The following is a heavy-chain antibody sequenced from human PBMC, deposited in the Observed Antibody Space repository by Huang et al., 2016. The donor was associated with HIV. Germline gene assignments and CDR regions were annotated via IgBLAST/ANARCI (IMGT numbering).Heavy chain of an antibody. Sequence: QVQLVQSGAEVKNPGASVNVYCKASVYSFTSFSLHWLRQDPGRRLAWMGWINAGNYETVESQHVEGRLIISRDTSASTDYMDLIGLRSEDTAIYYCAREGDFNSWSSDPFDSWGQGTLVTVSP. CDR2: INAGNYET. CDR1: VYSFTSFS. V-gene: IGHV1-3*01. D-gene: IGHD1-1*01. J-gene: IGHJ3*02. CDR3: AREGDFNSWSSDPFDS.